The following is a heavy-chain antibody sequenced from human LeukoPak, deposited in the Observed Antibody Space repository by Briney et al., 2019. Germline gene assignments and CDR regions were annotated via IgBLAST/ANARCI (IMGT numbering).Heavy chain of an antibody. V-gene: IGHV3-23*01. D-gene: IGHD1-26*01. CDR3: ARDRYSGSYPLDY. Sequence: GGSLRLSCAASGFTFSRYDMSWVRQAPGKGLEWVSAISGSGGSTYYADSVKGRFTISRDNSKNTLYLQMNSLRAEDTAVYYCARDRYSGSYPLDYWGQGTLVTVSS. CDR1: GFTFSRYD. CDR2: ISGSGGST. J-gene: IGHJ4*02.